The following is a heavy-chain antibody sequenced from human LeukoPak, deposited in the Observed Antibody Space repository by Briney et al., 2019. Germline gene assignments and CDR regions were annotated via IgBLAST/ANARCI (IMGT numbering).Heavy chain of an antibody. CDR1: GGSISSGGYY. J-gene: IGHJ5*02. CDR2: IYHSGST. CDR3: ASIVVVPAAITTVSWFDP. D-gene: IGHD2-2*02. Sequence: SETLSLTCSVSGGSISSGGYYWSWIRQPPGKGLEWIGYIYHSGSTYYNPSLKSRVTISVDRSKNQFSLKLSSVTAADTAVYYCASIVVVPAAITTVSWFDPWGQGTLVTVSS. V-gene: IGHV4-30-2*01.